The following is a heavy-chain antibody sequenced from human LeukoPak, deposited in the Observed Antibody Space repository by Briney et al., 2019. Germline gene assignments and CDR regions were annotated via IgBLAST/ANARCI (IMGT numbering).Heavy chain of an antibody. CDR2: ISGSGGST. J-gene: IGHJ5*02. V-gene: IGHV3-23*01. CDR3: AKGKAAGLLDWFDP. CDR1: GFTFSSYA. D-gene: IGHD6-13*01. Sequence: GGSLRLSCAASGFTFSSYAMSWVRQAPGKGLEWVSAISGSGGSTYYPNSVKGRFTISRDDSKNTVYLQMNSLRLEDAAAYYCAKGKAAGLLDWFDPWGRGTLVTVSS.